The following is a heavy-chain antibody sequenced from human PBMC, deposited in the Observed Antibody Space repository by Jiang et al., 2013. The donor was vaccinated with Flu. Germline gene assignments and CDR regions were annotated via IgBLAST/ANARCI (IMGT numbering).Heavy chain of an antibody. CDR3: ARAIAPNFXGSTNPAEALDV. Sequence: VQLVESGGGLVQPGGSLRLSCAASGFIFSDYYITWIRQAPGRGLEWISYISGSGGIKYYGDSVKGRFTVSRDNAQMSMYLQMNSLRVDDTATYYCARAIAPNFXGSTNPAEALDVWG. V-gene: IGHV3-11*01. CDR2: ISGSGGIK. CDR1: GFIFSDYY. D-gene: IGHD3-10*01. J-gene: IGHJ3*01.